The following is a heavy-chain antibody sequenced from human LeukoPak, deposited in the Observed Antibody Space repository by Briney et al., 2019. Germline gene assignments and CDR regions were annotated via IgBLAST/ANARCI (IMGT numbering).Heavy chain of an antibody. CDR1: GYTFTSHA. V-gene: IGHV1-3*01. J-gene: IGHJ4*02. CDR3: ATSPAKIAVADTGTQTNDY. Sequence: ASVTVSCKASGYTFTSHAMHWVRQAPGQRLEWMGWINAGNGNTKYSQKFQGRVTITRDTSASTAYMELSSLRSEDTAVYYCATSPAKIAVADTGTQTNDYWGQGTLVTVSS. CDR2: INAGNGNT. D-gene: IGHD6-19*01.